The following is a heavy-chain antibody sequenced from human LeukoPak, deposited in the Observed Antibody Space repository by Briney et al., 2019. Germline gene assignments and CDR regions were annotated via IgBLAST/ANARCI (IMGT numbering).Heavy chain of an antibody. CDR3: ARERDRGYSGYEFGY. CDR2: INPNSGGT. Sequence: ASVKVSCKASGNTFNVYHMYWVRQAPGQGLEWMGWINPNSGGTNYAQKFQGRVTMTRDTSISTAYMELSRLRSDDTAVYYCARERDRGYSGYEFGYWGQGTLVTVSS. CDR1: GNTFNVYH. J-gene: IGHJ4*02. D-gene: IGHD5-12*01. V-gene: IGHV1-2*02.